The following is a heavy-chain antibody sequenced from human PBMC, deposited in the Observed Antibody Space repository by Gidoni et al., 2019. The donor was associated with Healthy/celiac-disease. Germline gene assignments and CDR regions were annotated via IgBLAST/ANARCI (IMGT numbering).Heavy chain of an antibody. Sequence: EVQLVESGGGLVKPGGSLRLSCAASGFTFSSYSMNWVRQAPGKGLEWVSSISSSSSYIYYADSVKGRFTISRDNAKNSLYLQMNSLRAEDTAVYYCARDAHDYSNYRYNWFDPWGQGTLVTVSS. J-gene: IGHJ5*02. CDR2: ISSSSSYI. CDR1: GFTFSSYS. V-gene: IGHV3-21*01. D-gene: IGHD4-4*01. CDR3: ARDAHDYSNYRYNWFDP.